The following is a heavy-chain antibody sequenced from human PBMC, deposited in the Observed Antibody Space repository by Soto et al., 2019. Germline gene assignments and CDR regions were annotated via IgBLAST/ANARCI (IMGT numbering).Heavy chain of an antibody. D-gene: IGHD6-6*01. Sequence: SETLSLTCTVSGGSVSSGSYYWSWIRQPPGKGLEWIGSIYHSGSTYYNPSLKSRVTISVDTSKNQFSLKLSSVTAADTAVYYCARALGNSSSYYYYGMDVWGQGTTVTVSS. J-gene: IGHJ6*02. CDR1: GGSVSSGSYY. CDR2: IYHSGST. CDR3: ARALGNSSSYYYYGMDV. V-gene: IGHV4-39*07.